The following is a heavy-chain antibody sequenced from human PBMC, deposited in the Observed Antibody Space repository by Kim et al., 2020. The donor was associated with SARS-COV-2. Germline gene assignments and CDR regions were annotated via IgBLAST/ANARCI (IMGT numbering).Heavy chain of an antibody. D-gene: IGHD4-17*01. J-gene: IGHJ6*02. Sequence: ASVKVSCKASGYTFTSYDINWVRQATGQGLEWMGWMKPNSGNTGYAQKFHGRVTMTRNTSISTAYMELSSLRSEDTAVYYCARVLGPHYGDYFYYYYGMDVWGQGTTVTVSS. V-gene: IGHV1-8*01. CDR2: MKPNSGNT. CDR1: GYTFTSYD. CDR3: ARVLGPHYGDYFYYYYGMDV.